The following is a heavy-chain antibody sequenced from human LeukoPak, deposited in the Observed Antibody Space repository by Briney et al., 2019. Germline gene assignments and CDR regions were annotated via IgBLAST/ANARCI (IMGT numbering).Heavy chain of an antibody. V-gene: IGHV4-38-2*01. J-gene: IGHJ4*02. D-gene: IGHD2-2*01. CDR3: AGRSYCSSTSCDDTSAYFDY. CDR2: IYHSGST. Sequence: KPSETLSFTCAVSGYSISSGYYWGWIRQPPGKGLEWIGSIYHSGSTYYNPSLKSRVTISVDTSRNQFSLKLSSVTAADTAVYYCAGRSYCSSTSCDDTSAYFDYWGQGTLVTVSS. CDR1: GYSISSGYY.